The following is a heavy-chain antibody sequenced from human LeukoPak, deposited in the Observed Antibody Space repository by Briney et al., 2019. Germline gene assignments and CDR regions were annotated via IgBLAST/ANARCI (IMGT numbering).Heavy chain of an antibody. CDR3: ARSGRTVEMAYYFDY. D-gene: IGHD5-24*01. J-gene: IGHJ4*02. CDR1: GGTFSSYA. CDR2: IIPIFGTA. V-gene: IGHV1-69*13. Sequence: SVKVSCKASGGTFSSYAISWVRQAPGQGLEWMGGIIPIFGTANYAQKFLGRVTITSNESTSTAYMELSSLRSEDTAVYYCARSGRTVEMAYYFDYWGQGTLVTVSS.